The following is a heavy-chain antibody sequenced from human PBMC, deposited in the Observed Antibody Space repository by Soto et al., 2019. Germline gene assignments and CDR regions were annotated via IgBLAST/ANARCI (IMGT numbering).Heavy chain of an antibody. Sequence: QVQLVESGGGVVQPGSSLRLSCAASGFSFSGYGMYWVRKSPVKGLECVAIIWYDGSEKYEADSVKGRFTTSRDNSKNTLLLKLTSLNAEDTAIYYCARGRSGTQFDHHYMVVWVEGTTVTVSS. V-gene: IGHV3-33*01. J-gene: IGHJ6*03. CDR2: IWYDGSEK. CDR3: ARGRSGTQFDHHYMVV. CDR1: GFSFSGYG. D-gene: IGHD1-1*01.